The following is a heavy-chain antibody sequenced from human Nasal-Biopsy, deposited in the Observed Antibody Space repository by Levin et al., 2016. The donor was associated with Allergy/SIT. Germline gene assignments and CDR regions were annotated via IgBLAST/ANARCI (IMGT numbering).Heavy chain of an antibody. V-gene: IGHV3-15*05. CDR3: TTEVVLPPSNPTDVRVF. D-gene: IGHD3-22*01. CDR2: IKSKTEGGTT. Sequence: GESLKISCAASGFIFSDAWMTWVRQAPGKGLEWVGRIKSKTEGGTTDLAAPVKDRFTISRDDSKSTLYLQMNSLKIEDTAVYYCTTEVVLPPSNPTDVRVFWGQGTLVTVSS. J-gene: IGHJ4*02. CDR1: GFIFSDAW.